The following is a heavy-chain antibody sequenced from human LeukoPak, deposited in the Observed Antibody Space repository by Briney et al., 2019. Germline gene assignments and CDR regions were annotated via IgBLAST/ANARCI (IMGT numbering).Heavy chain of an antibody. CDR2: INHSGST. Sequence: SETLSLTCAVYGGSFSGYYWSWIRQPPGKGLERIGEINHSGSTNYNPSLKSRVTISVDTSKNQFSLKLSSVTAADTAVYYCVRGPLTKRGSWPNWFDPWGQGTLVTVSS. CDR3: VRGPLTKRGSWPNWFDP. V-gene: IGHV4-34*01. D-gene: IGHD6-13*01. CDR1: GGSFSGYY. J-gene: IGHJ5*02.